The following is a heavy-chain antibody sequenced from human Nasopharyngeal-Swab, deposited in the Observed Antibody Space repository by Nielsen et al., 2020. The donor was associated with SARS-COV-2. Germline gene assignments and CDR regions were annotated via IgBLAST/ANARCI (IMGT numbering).Heavy chain of an antibody. Sequence: ASVKVSCKASGYTFTIYGITWVRQATGQGLEWMGWMNPNSGNTGYAQKFQGRVTMTRNTSISTAYMELSSLRSEDTAVYYCARAGRLEITGWFDPWGQGTLVTVSS. CDR1: GYTFTIYG. D-gene: IGHD1-1*01. CDR2: MNPNSGNT. CDR3: ARAGRLEITGWFDP. V-gene: IGHV1-8*02. J-gene: IGHJ5*02.